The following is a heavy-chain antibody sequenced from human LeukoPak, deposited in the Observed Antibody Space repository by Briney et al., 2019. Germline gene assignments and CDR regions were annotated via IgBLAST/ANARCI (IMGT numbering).Heavy chain of an antibody. Sequence: GASVKVSCKASGYTFSSYDINWVRQAPGQGLEWMGWVNPNSGNTGYAQKFQGRVTITRNTSISTAYLELRSLRSEDTAVYYCARGDFWSGYSNYYYMDVWGKGTTVTASS. D-gene: IGHD3-3*01. J-gene: IGHJ6*03. V-gene: IGHV1-8*01. CDR2: VNPNSGNT. CDR3: ARGDFWSGYSNYYYMDV. CDR1: GYTFSSYD.